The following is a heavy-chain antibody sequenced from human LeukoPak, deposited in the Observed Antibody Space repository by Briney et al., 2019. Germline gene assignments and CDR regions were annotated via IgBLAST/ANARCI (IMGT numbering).Heavy chain of an antibody. Sequence: SSETLSLTCTVSGGSTTFYYWSWIRQPPGKGLEWLGYIYDSESTNYNPSLKSRVTISVDTSKNQFSLKLRSVTAADTAVYYCAKHSRFQQLGSFDSWGQGALVTVSS. D-gene: IGHD6-13*01. CDR3: AKHSRFQQLGSFDS. V-gene: IGHV4-59*08. J-gene: IGHJ4*02. CDR1: GGSTTFYY. CDR2: IYDSEST.